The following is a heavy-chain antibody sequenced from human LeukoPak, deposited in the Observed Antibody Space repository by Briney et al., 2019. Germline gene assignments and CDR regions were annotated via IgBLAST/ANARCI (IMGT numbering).Heavy chain of an antibody. Sequence: VASVKVSCKASGYTFAKFYIHWVRQAPGQGLEWMGIINPSGGTTSYAQKFQGRVSMTRDTSTSTVYMELSSLRSEDTAVYYCARDPTRVVRKMGAAPWYNYYGMDVWGQGTTVTVSS. CDR3: ARDPTRVVRKMGAAPWYNYYGMDV. J-gene: IGHJ6*02. CDR1: GYTFAKFY. V-gene: IGHV1-46*01. D-gene: IGHD1-26*01. CDR2: INPSGGTT.